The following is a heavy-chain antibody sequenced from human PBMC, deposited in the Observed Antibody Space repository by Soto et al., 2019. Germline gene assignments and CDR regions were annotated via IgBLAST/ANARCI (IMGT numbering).Heavy chain of an antibody. CDR1: GGSISSSNW. CDR2: IYHSGST. J-gene: IGHJ6*02. Sequence: QVQLQESGPGLVKPSGTLSLTCAVSGGSISSSNWWSWVRQTPGKGLEWIGEIYHSGSTNYNPSLKSGVTISVDKSKNQFSLKLSSVSAADTAVYYCARERAFGESSPGYYYYGMDVWGQGTTVTVSS. D-gene: IGHD3-10*01. V-gene: IGHV4-4*02. CDR3: ARERAFGESSPGYYYYGMDV.